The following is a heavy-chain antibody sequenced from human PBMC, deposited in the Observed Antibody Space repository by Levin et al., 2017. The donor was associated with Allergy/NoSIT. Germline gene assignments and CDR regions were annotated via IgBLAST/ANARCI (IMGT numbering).Heavy chain of an antibody. CDR1: GGSFSGYY. V-gene: IGHV4-34*01. Sequence: SETLSLTCAVYGGSFSGYYWSWIRQPPGKGLEWIGEINHSGSTNYNPSLKSRVTISVDTSKNQFSLKLSSVTAADTAVYYCARGRFGSGQRLFDYWGQGTLVTVSS. CDR3: ARGRFGSGQRLFDY. J-gene: IGHJ4*02. CDR2: INHSGST. D-gene: IGHD3-10*01.